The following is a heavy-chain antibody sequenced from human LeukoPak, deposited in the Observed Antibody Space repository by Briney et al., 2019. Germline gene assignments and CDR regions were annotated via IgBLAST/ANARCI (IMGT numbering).Heavy chain of an antibody. V-gene: IGHV3-23*01. CDR3: AKGLLASYSSGWFNY. Sequence: GGSLRLSCAASGFTFSSYALSWVRQAPGKGLEWVSVISGSGDSTYYADSVKGRFTISRDNSKNTLYLQMNSLRAEDTAVYYCAKGLLASYSSGWFNYWGQGTLVTVSS. D-gene: IGHD6-19*01. J-gene: IGHJ4*02. CDR1: GFTFSSYA. CDR2: ISGSGDST.